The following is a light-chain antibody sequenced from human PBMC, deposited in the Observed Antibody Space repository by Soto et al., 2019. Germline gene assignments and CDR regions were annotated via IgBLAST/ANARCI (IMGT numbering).Light chain of an antibody. CDR3: GTSYRSLCAQV. V-gene: IGLV1-51*01. CDR1: SSNIGSNY. CDR2: YDD. Sequence: QSVLTQPPSVSAAPGQNVTISCSGSSSNIGSNYVSSYEQFPRNAPNHLLHYDDTRPSWIPARFSGSKTATTAALLITGLLTGEEDAYYCGTSYRSLCAQVFGGGTKLTVL. J-gene: IGLJ2*01.